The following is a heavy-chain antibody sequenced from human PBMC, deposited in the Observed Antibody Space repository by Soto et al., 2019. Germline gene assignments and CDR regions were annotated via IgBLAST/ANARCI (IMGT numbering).Heavy chain of an antibody. D-gene: IGHD3-22*01. CDR1: GFSFTTYA. CDR2: VSGSGSTT. Sequence: EVQLLESGGGLVQPGGSLRLSCAASGFSFTTYAMGWVRQAPGKGLEWVSAVSGSGSTTYYADSVKGRFIISRNNAKTTAYLYMNSLRAEDTDVYYCARDPRYYDSGGYYDSWGQGTLVTVSS. V-gene: IGHV3-23*01. J-gene: IGHJ4*02. CDR3: ARDPRYYDSGGYYDS.